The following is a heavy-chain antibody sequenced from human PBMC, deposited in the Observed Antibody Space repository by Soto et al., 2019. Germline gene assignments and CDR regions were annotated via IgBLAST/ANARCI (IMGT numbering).Heavy chain of an antibody. D-gene: IGHD4-4*01. Sequence: SETLSLTCTVSGGSISGYYWSWIRQPPGKGLEWIGNVYFSGSPKYNPSLKSRVTISTDTSMNQFSLKLRSVTAAVTVVYFCASETSDYNNFWGQGTLVTVSS. CDR2: VYFSGSP. CDR3: ASETSDYNNF. CDR1: GGSISGYY. J-gene: IGHJ4*02. V-gene: IGHV4-59*08.